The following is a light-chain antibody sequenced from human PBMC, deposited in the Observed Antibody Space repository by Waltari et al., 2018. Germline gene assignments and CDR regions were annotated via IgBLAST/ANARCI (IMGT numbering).Light chain of an antibody. CDR1: SSDVGGYDY. CDR3: LSFGGAQ. CDR2: NVN. Sequence: QSALTQPRSVSGSPGQSVAISCTGSSSDVGGYDYVSWYQQHPGKAPKLMIYNVNERPSGVPDRFSGSKSGNTASLTISGLQAEDEADYYCLSFGGAQFGGGTKLTVL. J-gene: IGLJ3*02. V-gene: IGLV2-11*01.